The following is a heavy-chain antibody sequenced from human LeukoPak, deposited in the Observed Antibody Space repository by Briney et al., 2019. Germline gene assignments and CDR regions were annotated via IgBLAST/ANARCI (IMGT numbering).Heavy chain of an antibody. Sequence: GGSLRLSWAASGFTFSSYGMHWVRQAQGKGLEWVAVISYDGSNKYYADSVKGRFTISRDNSKNTLYLQMNSLRAEDTAVYYCAKDRNFDYWGQGTLVTVSS. V-gene: IGHV3-30*18. CDR3: AKDRNFDY. CDR1: GFTFSSYG. J-gene: IGHJ4*02. CDR2: ISYDGSNK.